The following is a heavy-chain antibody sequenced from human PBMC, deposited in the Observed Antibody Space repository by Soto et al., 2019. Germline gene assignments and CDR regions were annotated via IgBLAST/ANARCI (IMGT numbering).Heavy chain of an antibody. CDR2: ISTDGGAT. V-gene: IGHV3-64D*08. CDR3: VKSVPNTRRFDDP. Sequence: GGSLRLSCSASGFTFSSYAMHWVRQAPGKGLEYVSSISTDGGATYYADSVNDRFTISRDNSRSALFLQMSSLRPEDTAVYYCVKSVPNTRRFDDPWGQGTLVTVSS. J-gene: IGHJ5*02. D-gene: IGHD3-3*01. CDR1: GFTFSSYA.